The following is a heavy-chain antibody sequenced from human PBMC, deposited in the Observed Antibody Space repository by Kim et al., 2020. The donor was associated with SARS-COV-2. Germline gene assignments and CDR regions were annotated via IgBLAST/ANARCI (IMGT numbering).Heavy chain of an antibody. CDR3: ARGLTIAAAGFDY. V-gene: IGHV4-59*09. D-gene: IGHD6-13*01. Sequence: YTPTPTSRVTISIDTSKNQFSLKLSSVTAADTAVYYCARGLTIAAAGFDYWGQGTLVTVSS. J-gene: IGHJ4*02.